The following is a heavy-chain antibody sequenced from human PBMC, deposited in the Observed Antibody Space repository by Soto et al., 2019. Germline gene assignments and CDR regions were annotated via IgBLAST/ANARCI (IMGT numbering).Heavy chain of an antibody. D-gene: IGHD5-12*01. CDR3: AKVLTHWLIRGGYNFGMDV. V-gene: IGHV3-30*18. Sequence: QVQLVESGGGVVQPGRSLRLTCAASGFTFSSSGMHWVRQAPGKGLDWVAVISYNGNNKDYAGSVKGRFTIFRDNSKSPLYLQMNSLRPEDTAVYFCAKVLTHWLIRGGYNFGMDVWGQGTTVTVSS. CDR1: GFTFSSSG. CDR2: ISYNGNNK. J-gene: IGHJ6*02.